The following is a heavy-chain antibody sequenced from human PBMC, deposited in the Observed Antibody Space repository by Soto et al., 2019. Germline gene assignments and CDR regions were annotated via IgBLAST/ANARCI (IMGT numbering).Heavy chain of an antibody. CDR3: ARGQRFSDWFDP. Sequence: LSLTCTVSGGAISTYYWPWIRQPAGKGLEWIGRIYSSGSTKYNPSLQSRVTMSLDTSNNQFSLRLTSVTAADTAVYYCARGQRFSDWFDPWGQGTLVTVSS. J-gene: IGHJ5*02. D-gene: IGHD3-3*01. CDR2: IYSSGST. V-gene: IGHV4-4*07. CDR1: GGAISTYY.